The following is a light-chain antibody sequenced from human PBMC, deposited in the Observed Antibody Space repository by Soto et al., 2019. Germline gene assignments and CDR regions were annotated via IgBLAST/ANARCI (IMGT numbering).Light chain of an antibody. J-gene: IGKJ4*01. Sequence: DVVMTQSPLSLPVTLGQPASISCRSSQSLVYSDGNTYLNWFRQRPGQSPRRLIYKVSNRDSGVPDRFSGSGSGSDFTLKISRVEAEDVGLYYCMQVTHWPPTFGGGTKVEIK. CDR3: MQVTHWPPT. CDR1: QSLVYSDGNTY. V-gene: IGKV2-30*01. CDR2: KVS.